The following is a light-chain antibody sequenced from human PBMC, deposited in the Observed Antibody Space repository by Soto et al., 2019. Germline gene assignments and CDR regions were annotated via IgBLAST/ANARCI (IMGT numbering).Light chain of an antibody. J-gene: IGLJ1*01. CDR2: EVS. CDR3: SSYKRTSRVYV. CDR1: SSDVGDYEY. V-gene: IGLV2-14*01. Sequence: QSVLAQPASVSGSPGQSSTIPCTGTSSDVGDYEYVSWYQQHPGKGPKLMIYEVSNRTSGVSNRFSGSKSGNTASLTISGLQAEDETEYFCSSYKRTSRVYVFGTGTKVTVL.